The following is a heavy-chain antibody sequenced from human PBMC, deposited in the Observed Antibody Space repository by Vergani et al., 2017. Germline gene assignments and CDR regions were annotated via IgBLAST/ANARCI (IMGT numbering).Heavy chain of an antibody. V-gene: IGHV4-59*01. D-gene: IGHD1-26*01. CDR1: GGSISSYY. CDR2: IYYSGST. Sequence: QVQLQESGPGLVKPSETLSLTCTVSGGSISSYYWSWIRQPPGKGLEWIGYIYYSGSTNYNPHLKSGVNISVDTSKNQCSLMLSSVTAADTAVYYGAGWRGATIPPWAIDVWGQGTTVTVSS. CDR3: AGWRGATIPPWAIDV. J-gene: IGHJ3*01.